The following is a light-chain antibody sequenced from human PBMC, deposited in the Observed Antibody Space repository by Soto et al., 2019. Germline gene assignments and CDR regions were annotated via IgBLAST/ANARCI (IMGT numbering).Light chain of an antibody. V-gene: IGKV3-20*01. CDR3: QQYGVSRFT. CDR2: GAS. CDR1: QAVSNIY. J-gene: IGKJ3*01. Sequence: IVLTQSPGTLSLSPGERATLSCRASQAVSNIYLAWYQQKPDQAPRLLIYGASYRATGIPDRFSGSGSGTDFTLTISRLEPEDFAVYYCQQYGVSRFTFGPGTXXXXK.